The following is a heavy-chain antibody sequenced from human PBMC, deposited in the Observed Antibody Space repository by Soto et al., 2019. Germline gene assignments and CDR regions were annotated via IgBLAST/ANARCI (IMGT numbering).Heavy chain of an antibody. V-gene: IGHV1-69*13. D-gene: IGHD5-12*01. J-gene: IGHJ4*02. Sequence: ASVKVSCKASGGTFSSYAISWVRKVPGQGLEWMGGIIPIFGTANYAQKFQGRVTITADESTSTAYMELSSLRSEDTAVYYCARGGMVATEDFDYWGQGTLVTVSS. CDR3: ARGGMVATEDFDY. CDR2: IIPIFGTA. CDR1: GGTFSSYA.